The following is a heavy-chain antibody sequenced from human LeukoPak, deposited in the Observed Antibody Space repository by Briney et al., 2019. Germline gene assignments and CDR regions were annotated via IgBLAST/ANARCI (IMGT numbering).Heavy chain of an antibody. CDR3: AKDLYYDFWSGFDY. V-gene: IGHV3-23*01. D-gene: IGHD3-3*01. J-gene: IGHJ4*02. Sequence: GGSLRLSCAASGFTFSSYAMSWARQAPGKGLEWVSAISGSGGSTYYADSAKGRFTISRDNSKNTLYLQMNSLRAEDTAVYYCAKDLYYDFWSGFDYWGQGTLVTVSS. CDR2: ISGSGGST. CDR1: GFTFSSYA.